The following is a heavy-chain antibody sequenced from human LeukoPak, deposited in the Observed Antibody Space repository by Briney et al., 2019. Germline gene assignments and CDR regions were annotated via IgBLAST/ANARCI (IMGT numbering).Heavy chain of an antibody. V-gene: IGHV3-30*03. Sequence: GGSLRLPCAASGFTFSSYGMHWVRQAPGKGLEWVAVISYDGSNKYYADSVKGRFTISRDNSKNTLYLQMNSLRAEDTAVYYCATYYYDSSGSPFDYWGQGTLVTVSS. CDR2: ISYDGSNK. D-gene: IGHD3-22*01. J-gene: IGHJ4*02. CDR1: GFTFSSYG. CDR3: ATYYYDSSGSPFDY.